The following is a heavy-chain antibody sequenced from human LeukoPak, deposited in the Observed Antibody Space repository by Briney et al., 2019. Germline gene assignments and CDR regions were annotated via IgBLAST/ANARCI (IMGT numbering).Heavy chain of an antibody. D-gene: IGHD1-26*01. CDR1: GFTFIGYY. Sequence: ASVKVSCKASGFTFIGYYMHWVRQAPGQGLEWMGWINPNSGATNYAHEFQARVTMTRDTSITTAYMELSRLRSDDTAVYYCATTSGSYPNKGFDYWGQGTLVTVSS. CDR2: INPNSGAT. CDR3: ATTSGSYPNKGFDY. J-gene: IGHJ4*02. V-gene: IGHV1-2*07.